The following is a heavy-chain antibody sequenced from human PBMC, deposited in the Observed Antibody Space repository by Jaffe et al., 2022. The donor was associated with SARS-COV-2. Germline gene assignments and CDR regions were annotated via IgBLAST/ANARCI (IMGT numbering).Heavy chain of an antibody. D-gene: IGHD3-22*01. CDR3: ARDWSPRRDSSGYYGWFDP. Sequence: QVQLVESGGGVVQPGRSLRLSCAASGFTFSSYAMHWVRQAPGKGLEWVAVISYDGSNKYYADSVKGRFTISRDNSKNTLYLQMNSLRAEDTAVYYCARDWSPRRDSSGYYGWFDPWGQGTLVTVSS. J-gene: IGHJ5*02. CDR1: GFTFSSYA. V-gene: IGHV3-30-3*01. CDR2: ISYDGSNK.